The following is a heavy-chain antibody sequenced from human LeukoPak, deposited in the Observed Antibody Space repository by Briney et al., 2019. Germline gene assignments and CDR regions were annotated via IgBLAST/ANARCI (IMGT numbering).Heavy chain of an antibody. Sequence: ASVKVSCKASGYTFTGYYMHWVRQAPGQGLEWMGWINPNSGGTNYAQKFQGWATMTRDTSISTAYMELSRLRSDDTAVHYCARGFSSDGPEVDYWGQGTLVTVSS. CDR2: INPNSGGT. J-gene: IGHJ4*02. D-gene: IGHD6-25*01. V-gene: IGHV1-2*04. CDR3: ARGFSSDGPEVDY. CDR1: GYTFTGYY.